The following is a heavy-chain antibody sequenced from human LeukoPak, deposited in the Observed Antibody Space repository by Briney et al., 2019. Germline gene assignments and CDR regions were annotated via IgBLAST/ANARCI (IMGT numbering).Heavy chain of an antibody. CDR2: TYYRSKWYN. CDR3: ARDSPTTIFGVVIGVRFDP. CDR1: GDSVSSNSAA. V-gene: IGHV6-1*01. Sequence: SQTLSLTCAISGDSVSSNSAAWNWIRQSPSRGLEWLGRTYYRSKWYNDYAVSVKSRITINPDTSKNQFSLQLNSVTPEDTAVYYCARDSPTTIFGVVIGVRFDPWGQGTLVTVSS. J-gene: IGHJ5*02. D-gene: IGHD3-3*01.